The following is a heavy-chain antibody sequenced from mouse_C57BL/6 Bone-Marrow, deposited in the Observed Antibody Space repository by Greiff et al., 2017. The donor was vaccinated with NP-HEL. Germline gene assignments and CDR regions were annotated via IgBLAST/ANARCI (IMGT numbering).Heavy chain of an antibody. J-gene: IGHJ3*01. CDR1: GFTFSSYG. CDR2: ISSGGSYT. Sequence: EVMLVESGGDLVKPGGSLKLSCAASGFTFSSYGMSWVRQTPDKRLEWVATISSGGSYTYYPDSVKGRFTLSRGNAKNTLYLQMSSLKSEDTAMYYCASPITTVVGRFAYWGQGTLVTVSA. V-gene: IGHV5-6*02. D-gene: IGHD1-1*01. CDR3: ASPITTVVGRFAY.